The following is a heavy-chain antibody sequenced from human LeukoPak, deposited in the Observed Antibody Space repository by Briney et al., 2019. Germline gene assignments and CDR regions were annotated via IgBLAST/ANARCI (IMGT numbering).Heavy chain of an antibody. CDR1: GFTFSTYG. CDR2: ISGSGGST. Sequence: GRSLRLSCAASGFTFSTYGMHWVRQAPGKGLEWVSAISGSGGSTYYADSVKGRFTISRDNSKNTLYLQMNSLRAEDTAVYYCAKDRGYCSSTSCPHDYWGQGTLVTVSS. CDR3: AKDRGYCSSTSCPHDY. D-gene: IGHD2-2*01. J-gene: IGHJ4*02. V-gene: IGHV3-23*01.